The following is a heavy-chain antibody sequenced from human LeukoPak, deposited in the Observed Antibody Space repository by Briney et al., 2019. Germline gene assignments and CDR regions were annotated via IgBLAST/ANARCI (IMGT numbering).Heavy chain of an antibody. Sequence: SGGSLRLSCAASGFTFSTYGMHWVRQSPGKGLEWVAVIWYDGSKTHYRDSVKGRFTISRDNSKNTLYLEVNSLRAEDTAVYYCARDTAQRAFDIWGQGTMVTVSS. D-gene: IGHD6-25*01. CDR3: ARDTAQRAFDI. CDR2: IWYDGSKT. CDR1: GFTFSTYG. V-gene: IGHV3-33*01. J-gene: IGHJ3*02.